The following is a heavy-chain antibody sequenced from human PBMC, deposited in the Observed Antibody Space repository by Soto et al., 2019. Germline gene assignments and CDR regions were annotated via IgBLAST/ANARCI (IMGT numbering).Heavy chain of an antibody. CDR2: IIPILGIA. V-gene: IGHV1-69*02. CDR1: GGTFSSYT. CDR3: ATTYDFWSGYQYYYYYMDV. Sequence: QVQLVQSGAEVKKPGSSVKVSCKASGGTFSSYTISWVRQAPGQGREWMGRIIPILGIANYAQKFQGRVTINADKSTSTAYMELSSLRSEDTAVYYCATTYDFWSGYQYYYYYMDVWGKGTTVTVSS. D-gene: IGHD3-3*01. J-gene: IGHJ6*03.